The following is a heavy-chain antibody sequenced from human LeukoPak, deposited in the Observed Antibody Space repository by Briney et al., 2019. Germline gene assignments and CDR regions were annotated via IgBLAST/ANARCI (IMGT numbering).Heavy chain of an antibody. CDR3: AKDSSTVVTLYYFDY. Sequence: GGSLRLSCAASGFTFSSYGMHWVRQAPGKGLEWVAVIWYGGSNKYYADSVKGRFTISRDNSKNTLYLQMNSLRAEDTAVYYCAKDSSTVVTLYYFDYWGQGTLVTVSS. J-gene: IGHJ4*02. CDR2: IWYGGSNK. CDR1: GFTFSSYG. D-gene: IGHD4-23*01. V-gene: IGHV3-33*06.